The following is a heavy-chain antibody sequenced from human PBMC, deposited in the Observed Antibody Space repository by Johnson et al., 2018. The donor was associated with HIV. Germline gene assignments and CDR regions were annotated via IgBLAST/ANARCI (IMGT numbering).Heavy chain of an antibody. D-gene: IGHD3-22*01. CDR3: ARGLTMIVVVDAFEI. Sequence: QVQLVESGGGVVQPGRSLRLSCAASGFTFSSYAMHWVRQAPGKGLEWVTLISYDGSNKYYADSVKGRFTISRDNSKNTLYLQMNSLRDEDTFVYYCARGLTMIVVVDAFEIWGQGTMVTVSS. J-gene: IGHJ3*02. V-gene: IGHV3-30-3*01. CDR1: GFTFSSYA. CDR2: ISYDGSNK.